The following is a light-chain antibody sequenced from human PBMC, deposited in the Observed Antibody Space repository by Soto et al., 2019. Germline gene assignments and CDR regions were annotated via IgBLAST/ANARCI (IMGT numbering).Light chain of an antibody. V-gene: IGLV1-47*01. CDR2: RNN. Sequence: QPVLAQRPAGSGTPGQRVTISCSRSSSNIGSNYVYWYQQLPGTAPKLLIYRNNQRPSGVPDRFSGSKSGTSASLAISGLRSEDEADYYCAAWDDSLSGFYVFGTGTKVTVL. CDR3: AAWDDSLSGFYV. J-gene: IGLJ1*01. CDR1: SSNIGSNY.